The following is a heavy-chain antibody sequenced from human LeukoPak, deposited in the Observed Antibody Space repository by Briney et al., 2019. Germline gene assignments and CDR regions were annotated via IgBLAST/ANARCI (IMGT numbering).Heavy chain of an antibody. CDR1: GGTFSSYA. V-gene: IGHV1-69*06. CDR3: ARGMGDCSSTSC. D-gene: IGHD2-2*01. CDR2: IIPIFGTA. Sequence: SVKVTCKASGGTFSSYAISWVRQAPEQGLEWMGGIIPIFGTANYAQKFQGRVTITADKSTSTAYMELSSLRSEDTAVYYCARGMGDCSSTSCWGQGTLVTVSS. J-gene: IGHJ4*02.